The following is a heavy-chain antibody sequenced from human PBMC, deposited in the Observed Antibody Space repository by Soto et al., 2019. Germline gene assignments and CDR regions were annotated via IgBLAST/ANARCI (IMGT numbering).Heavy chain of an antibody. V-gene: IGHV1-46*03. D-gene: IGHD6-19*01. Sequence: QVQLVQSGAEVKKPGAAVEVSCKASGYTFTSHYVHWVRQAPGQGLEWMGLINANSGTTSYAQKFQGRVTMTRDTSTSTVYMELSSLRFEDTAVYYCARDRNLETSAWARDYWGQGTLVTVSS. CDR3: ARDRNLETSAWARDY. CDR1: GYTFTSHY. J-gene: IGHJ4*02. CDR2: INANSGTT.